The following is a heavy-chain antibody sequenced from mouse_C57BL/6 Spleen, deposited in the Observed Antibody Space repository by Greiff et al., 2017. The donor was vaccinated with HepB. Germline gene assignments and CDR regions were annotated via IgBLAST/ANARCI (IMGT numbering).Heavy chain of an antibody. V-gene: IGHV1-50*01. CDR1: GYTFTSYW. CDR3: ARLTTVVDYYAMDY. Sequence: VQLQQPGAELVKPGASVKLSCKASGYTFTSYWMQWVKQRPGQGLEWIGEIDPSDSYTNYNQKFKGKATLTVDTSSGTAYMQLSSLTSEDSAVYYCARLTTVVDYYAMDYWGQGTSVTVSS. J-gene: IGHJ4*01. CDR2: IDPSDSYT. D-gene: IGHD1-1*01.